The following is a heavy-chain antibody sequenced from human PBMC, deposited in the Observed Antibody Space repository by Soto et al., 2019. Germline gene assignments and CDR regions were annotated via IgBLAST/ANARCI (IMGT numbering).Heavy chain of an antibody. Sequence: EVELLESGGGLVQPGGSLRLSCAASGFTFSSFAMNWVRQAPGKGLEWVSVISASGGTTYYVDSVKGRFTISRDNSKNTLYLLMNNLRAEDTAIYYCATSPYPVLRYFDWLQSYFGMDVWGQGTTVTVSS. CDR3: ATSPYPVLRYFDWLQSYFGMDV. J-gene: IGHJ6*02. V-gene: IGHV3-23*01. CDR1: GFTFSSFA. CDR2: ISASGGTT. D-gene: IGHD3-9*01.